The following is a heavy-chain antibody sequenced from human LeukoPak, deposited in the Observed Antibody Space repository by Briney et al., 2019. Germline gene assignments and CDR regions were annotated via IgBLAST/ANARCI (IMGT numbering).Heavy chain of an antibody. CDR3: ATLGWDYYDSTAADY. D-gene: IGHD3-22*01. CDR1: GFTFSSYG. V-gene: IGHV3-30*02. J-gene: IGHJ4*02. Sequence: GGSLRLSCAASGFTFSSYGMHWVRQAPGKGLEWVAFIRYDGSNKYYADSVKGRFTISRDNSKNTLYLQMNSLRAEDTAVYYCATLGWDYYDSTAADYWGQGTLVTVSS. CDR2: IRYDGSNK.